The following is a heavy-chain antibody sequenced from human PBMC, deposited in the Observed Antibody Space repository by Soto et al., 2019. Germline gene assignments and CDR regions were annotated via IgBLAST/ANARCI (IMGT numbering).Heavy chain of an antibody. D-gene: IGHD3-16*01. Sequence: GSLRLSCAASGFTFINYGMHLVRHSPGKGLEWVAFIWYDGGNKYYAESVKGRFTISRDNSKNTLYLQMNSLRAEDTAVYYCARDGDVNTGFGKDYWGQGTLVTVSS. CDR3: ARDGDVNTGFGKDY. CDR1: GFTFINYG. CDR2: IWYDGGNK. J-gene: IGHJ4*02. V-gene: IGHV3-33*01.